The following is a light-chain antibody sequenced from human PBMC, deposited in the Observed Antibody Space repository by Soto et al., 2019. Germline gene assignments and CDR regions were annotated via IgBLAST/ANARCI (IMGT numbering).Light chain of an antibody. CDR1: QSIRNW. J-gene: IGKJ2*01. Sequence: DIQMTQSPSTLSASVGDRVTISCRASQSIRNWLAWYQQKPGEAPKLLIYDVSTLENGVPSRFSGSGSGTEFTLTISSLQPEDFASYYFQHYDSYPYTFGQGTKLEIK. CDR3: QHYDSYPYT. CDR2: DVS. V-gene: IGKV1-5*01.